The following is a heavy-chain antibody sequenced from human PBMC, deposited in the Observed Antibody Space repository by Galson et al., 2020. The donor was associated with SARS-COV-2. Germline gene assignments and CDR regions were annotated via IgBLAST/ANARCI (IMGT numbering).Heavy chain of an antibody. J-gene: IGHJ3*02. CDR2: ISHSGST. CDR3: ARVAAVAGDAFDI. V-gene: IGHV4-30-2*01. Sequence: SETLSLTCAVSGGSISSGGYSWSWIRQPPGKGLEWIGYISHSGSTYYNPSLKSRVTISVDRSKNQFSLKLSSVTAADTAVYYCARVAAVAGDAFDIWGQGTMVTVSS. CDR1: GGSISSGGYS. D-gene: IGHD6-19*01.